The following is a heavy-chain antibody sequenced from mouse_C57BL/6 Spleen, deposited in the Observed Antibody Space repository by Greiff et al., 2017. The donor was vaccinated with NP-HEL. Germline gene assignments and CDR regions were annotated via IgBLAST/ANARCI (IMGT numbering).Heavy chain of an antibody. Sequence: DVMLVESGGGLVQPGGSLSLSCAASGFTFTDYYMSWVRQPPGKALEWLGFIRNKANGYTTEYSASVKGRFTISRDNSQSILYLQMTALRAEDSATFFCERDIFPYFNGSVDAYVEVWGTETTGTVSS. CDR1: GFTFTDYY. D-gene: IGHD1-1*01. CDR3: ERDIFPYFNGSVDAYVEV. J-gene: IGHJ1*03. V-gene: IGHV7-3*01. CDR2: IRNKANGYTT.